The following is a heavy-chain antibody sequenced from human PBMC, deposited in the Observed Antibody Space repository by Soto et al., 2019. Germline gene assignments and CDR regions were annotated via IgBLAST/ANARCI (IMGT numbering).Heavy chain of an antibody. D-gene: IGHD6-6*01. Sequence: SETLSLTCTVSGGSISSGGYYWSWIRQHSGKGLEWIGYIYYSGSTYYNPSLKSRVTMSVDTSKNQFSLKLSSVTAADTAVYYCARGDSGYSSSRYYYYGMDVWGQGTTVTVSS. J-gene: IGHJ6*02. CDR2: IYYSGST. CDR3: ARGDSGYSSSRYYYYGMDV. V-gene: IGHV4-31*03. CDR1: GGSISSGGYY.